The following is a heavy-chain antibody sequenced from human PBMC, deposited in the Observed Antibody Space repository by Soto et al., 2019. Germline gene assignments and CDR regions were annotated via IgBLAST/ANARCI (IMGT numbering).Heavy chain of an antibody. J-gene: IGHJ1*01. CDR1: GYTFTNYY. CDR3: ARAGQNYYDSSGYYRLFQH. Sequence: ASVKVSCKASGYTFTNYYLHWVRQAPGQGLEWMGLIDPNGGSTGYAQKFQARVIMTRDTSTSTIYMELTSLRSEDTAVYYCARAGQNYYDSSGYYRLFQHWGQGNLVTV. D-gene: IGHD3-22*01. V-gene: IGHV1-46*03. CDR2: IDPNGGST.